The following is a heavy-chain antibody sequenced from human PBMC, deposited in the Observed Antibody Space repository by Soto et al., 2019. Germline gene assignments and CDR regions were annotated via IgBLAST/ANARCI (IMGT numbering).Heavy chain of an antibody. CDR2: ISGYNGDT. CDR3: ARAEAYSSSWYAMDV. J-gene: IGHJ6*02. Sequence: QAQLVQSGAEVKQPGASVKVSCKATGFSFSNYGFIWVRQAAGQGLEWMGWISGYNGDTNYARSLQGRATMTTDTSTSTVYMELRSLRSDDTAVYFCARAEAYSSSWYAMDVWGQGTTVTVS. CDR1: GFSFSNYG. D-gene: IGHD2-2*01. V-gene: IGHV1-18*01.